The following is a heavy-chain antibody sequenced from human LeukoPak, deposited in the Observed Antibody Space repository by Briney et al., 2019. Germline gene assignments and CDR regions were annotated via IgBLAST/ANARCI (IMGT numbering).Heavy chain of an antibody. V-gene: IGHV3-9*01. D-gene: IGHD2-15*01. Sequence: GRSLRLYCAASGFTFADYAMHWVRQAPGKGLEWVSGISWNSGSIGYADSVKGRFTISRDNAKNSLYLQMNSLRAEDTALYYCAKDVVAYYGMDVWGQGTTVTVSS. CDR3: AKDVVAYYGMDV. CDR1: GFTFADYA. CDR2: ISWNSGSI. J-gene: IGHJ6*02.